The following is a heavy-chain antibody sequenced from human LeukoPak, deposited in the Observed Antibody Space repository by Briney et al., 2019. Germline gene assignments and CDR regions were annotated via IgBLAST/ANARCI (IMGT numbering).Heavy chain of an antibody. D-gene: IGHD3-10*01. V-gene: IGHV3-30*01. J-gene: IGHJ4*02. CDR1: GFILSNYA. Sequence: GGSLRLSCAASGFILSNYAMHWVRQAPGKGLEWVALISSDGSKTYHADSVKGRFSISRDNSKNTLYLQLNSLRAEDTSVYYCARDSTYRYDSASSGPHYFDYWGQGTLVTVSS. CDR2: ISSDGSKT. CDR3: ARDSTYRYDSASSGPHYFDY.